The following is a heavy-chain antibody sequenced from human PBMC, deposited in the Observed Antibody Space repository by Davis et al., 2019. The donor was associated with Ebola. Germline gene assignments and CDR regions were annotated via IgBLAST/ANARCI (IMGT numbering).Heavy chain of an antibody. Sequence: GESLKISCAASGFSFSSTSMNWVRLLPGTGLEWVASIEEDGSEKYYVASVEGRFTISKDNAKNSLYLQMNSLRAEDAAVYYFARDRVTIAPEYFQHWGQGILVTVSS. CDR1: GFSFSSTS. D-gene: IGHD3-3*01. CDR3: ARDRVTIAPEYFQH. J-gene: IGHJ1*01. CDR2: IEEDGSEK. V-gene: IGHV3-7*01.